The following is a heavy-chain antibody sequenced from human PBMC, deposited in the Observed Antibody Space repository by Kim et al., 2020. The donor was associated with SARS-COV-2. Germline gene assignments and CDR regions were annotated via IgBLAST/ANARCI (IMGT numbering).Heavy chain of an antibody. CDR3: ARFSPGGVAAAGYDY. J-gene: IGHJ4*02. Sequence: SETLSLTCTVSGGSFNTHYWTWIRQPPGKGLEWIGYIYFSGSTNSNPSLKSRVTISVDTSKSQFSLKLRSVTAADTAMYYCARFSPGGVAAAGYDYWSQGTLVTVSS. CDR2: IYFSGST. V-gene: IGHV4-59*11. D-gene: IGHD6-13*01. CDR1: GGSFNTHY.